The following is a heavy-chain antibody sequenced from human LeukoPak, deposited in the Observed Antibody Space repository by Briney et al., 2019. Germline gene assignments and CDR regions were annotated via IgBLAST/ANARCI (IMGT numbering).Heavy chain of an antibody. CDR2: SNSDGSST. CDR1: GFTFSSYA. V-gene: IGHV3-74*01. Sequence: GGSLRLSCAAAGFTFSSYAMSWVRQAPGKGLVWVSRSNSDGSSTSYADSVKGRFTISRDNAKNTLYLQMNSLRAEDTAVYYCARDSGSYSSDYWGQGTLVTVSS. D-gene: IGHD1-26*01. CDR3: ARDSGSYSSDY. J-gene: IGHJ4*02.